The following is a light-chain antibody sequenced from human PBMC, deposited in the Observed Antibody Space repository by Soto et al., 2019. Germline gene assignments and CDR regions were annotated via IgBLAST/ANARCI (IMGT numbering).Light chain of an antibody. CDR2: GAS. J-gene: IGKJ1*01. V-gene: IGKV3D-20*02. CDR3: QQRSNLPPT. CDR1: QSVSSSY. Sequence: EIVLTQSPGTLSLSPGDRATLSCRASQSVSSSYLAWHQQKPGQAPRLLIYGASSRASGIPDRFSGSGYGTDFSLPIRRLEPQDFAVYYCQQRSNLPPTLGQGTKVDIK.